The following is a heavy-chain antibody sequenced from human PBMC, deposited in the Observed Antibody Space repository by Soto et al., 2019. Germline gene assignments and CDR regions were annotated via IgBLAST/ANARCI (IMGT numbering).Heavy chain of an antibody. Sequence: KTSETLSLTCTVSGDSMVNYYWSWIRQPPGKGLEWIGYIYYTGSTNYNPSLKSRVTISVDTSKNQFSLKLNSVTTADTAVYYCARWAHSGSYWPYYFDSWGQGTLVTVSS. CDR3: ARWAHSGSYWPYYFDS. CDR1: GDSMVNYY. D-gene: IGHD1-26*01. V-gene: IGHV4-59*01. J-gene: IGHJ4*02. CDR2: IYYTGST.